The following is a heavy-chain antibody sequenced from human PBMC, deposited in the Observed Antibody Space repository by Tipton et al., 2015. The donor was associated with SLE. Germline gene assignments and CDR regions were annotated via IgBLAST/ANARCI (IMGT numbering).Heavy chain of an antibody. CDR3: ARNLGPEWMATKRGYFDL. CDR1: GGSISTYY. CDR2: VYYTGTP. Sequence: TLSLTCTVSGGSISTYYWSWIRQSPGKGLEWIGNVYYTGTPNYNPSLKSRLTISVDTSKNQFSLRLNSVTAADTAVYYCARNLGPEWMATKRGYFDLWGRGTLVSVSS. J-gene: IGHJ2*01. D-gene: IGHD5-24*01. V-gene: IGHV4-59*01.